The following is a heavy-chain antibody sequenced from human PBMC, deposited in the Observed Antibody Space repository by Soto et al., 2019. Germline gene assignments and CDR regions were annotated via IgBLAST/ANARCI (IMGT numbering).Heavy chain of an antibody. V-gene: IGHV3-30-3*01. CDR2: ISDDGNTK. Sequence: QVQLGESGGGVVQPGTSLRLSCAASGFTFSTYAMYWVRQAPGRGLEWVAVISDDGNTKYYADSVKGRFTISGDNSRNKLYLQIYSLRAEDADVYYCARSYFYDSGGYYPFDYWGQGTRVTVSS. CDR3: ARSYFYDSGGYYPFDY. J-gene: IGHJ4*02. D-gene: IGHD3-22*01. CDR1: GFTFSTYA.